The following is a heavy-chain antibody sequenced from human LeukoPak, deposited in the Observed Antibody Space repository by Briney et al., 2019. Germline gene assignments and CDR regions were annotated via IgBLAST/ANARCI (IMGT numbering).Heavy chain of an antibody. D-gene: IGHD3-10*01. J-gene: IGHJ4*02. CDR1: GFTLSSHA. CDR3: ATSSTTYGSGNYDSRAFED. Sequence: PGGSLRLSCAASGFTLSSHAMNWVRQAPGKGLEWVSVISGSGGSTYYADSVKGRFTISRDNSKNTVYVQMNSLGVEDTAVYYCATSSTTYGSGNYDSRAFEDWGQGTLVTVSS. CDR2: ISGSGGST. V-gene: IGHV3-23*01.